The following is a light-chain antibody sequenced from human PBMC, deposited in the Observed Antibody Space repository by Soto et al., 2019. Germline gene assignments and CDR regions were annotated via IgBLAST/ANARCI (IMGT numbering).Light chain of an antibody. V-gene: IGKV3-15*01. CDR3: QQYGDSPLT. CDR1: QSVSSN. CDR2: GAS. Sequence: DIVMTQSPATLSVSPGERATLSCRASQSVSSNLAWYQQKPGQTPRLLIYGASTRATGVPGRFSGSGSGTDFTVTISRLEPEDFAVYYCQQYGDSPLTFGGGTKVDIK. J-gene: IGKJ4*01.